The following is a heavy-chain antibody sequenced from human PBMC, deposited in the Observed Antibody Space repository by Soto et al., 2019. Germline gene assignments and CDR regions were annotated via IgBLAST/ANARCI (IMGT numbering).Heavy chain of an antibody. CDR2: VFPGDSQT. CDR3: ASRNLHCGGGSSYGTNDLDY. CDR1: GYTFTNYW. D-gene: IGHD2-21*01. V-gene: IGHV5-51*01. J-gene: IGHJ4*02. Sequence: LGESLKISCQVSGYTFTNYWVAWVRQLPGKGLEWMGIVFPGDSQTTYGPSFEGQVTFSADQSTSPAFLQWNRLRASDTGAYFCASRNLHCGGGSSYGTNDLDYWGQGTKVTVSS.